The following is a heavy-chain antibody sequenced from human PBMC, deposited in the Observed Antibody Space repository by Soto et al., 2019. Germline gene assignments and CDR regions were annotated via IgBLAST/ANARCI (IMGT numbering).Heavy chain of an antibody. D-gene: IGHD3-16*01. V-gene: IGHV3-23*01. CDR3: AKGGTSHIYGFDV. J-gene: IGHJ6*02. Sequence: PGGPLTLSRAASGVTFSKYAMNWVRRTPGKGLGWVSIIGGIGQYTFYADSVKGRFTFSRDNSKNTMYLEMNNLRAEDTAIYFCAKGGTSHIYGFDVWGPGTKLTVSS. CDR1: GVTFSKYA. CDR2: IGGIGQYT.